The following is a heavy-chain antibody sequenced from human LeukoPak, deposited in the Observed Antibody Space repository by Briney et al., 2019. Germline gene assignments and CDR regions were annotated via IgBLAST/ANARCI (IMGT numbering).Heavy chain of an antibody. D-gene: IGHD2-15*01. CDR3: AREISGHCSGGSCPNWFDP. J-gene: IGHJ5*02. CDR2: INTNTGNP. Sequence: GASVKVSCKASGYTFTSYAMNWVRQAPGQGLEWMGWINTNTGNPTYAQGFTGRFVFSLDTSVSTAYLQISSLKAEDTAVYYCAREISGHCSGGSCPNWFDPWGQGTLVTVSS. CDR1: GYTFTSYA. V-gene: IGHV7-4-1*02.